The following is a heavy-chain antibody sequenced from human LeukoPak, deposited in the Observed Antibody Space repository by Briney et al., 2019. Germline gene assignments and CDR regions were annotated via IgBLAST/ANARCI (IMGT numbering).Heavy chain of an antibody. V-gene: IGHV4-31*03. CDR2: IYYSGST. CDR1: GGSISSGGYY. D-gene: IGHD2-2*01. Sequence: PSQTLSLTRTVSGGSISSGGYYWSWIRQHPGKGLEWIGYIYYSGSTYYNPSLKSRVTISVDTSKNQFSLKLSSVTAADTAVYYCARDHCSSTSCYGMDVWGQGTTVTVSS. CDR3: ARDHCSSTSCYGMDV. J-gene: IGHJ6*02.